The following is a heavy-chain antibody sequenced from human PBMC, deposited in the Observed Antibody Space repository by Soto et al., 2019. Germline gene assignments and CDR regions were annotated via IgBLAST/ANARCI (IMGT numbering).Heavy chain of an antibody. CDR1: GGSISSGGYY. CDR2: IYYSGST. Sequence: SETLSLTCTVSGGSISSGGYYWSWTRQHPGKGLEWIGYIYYSGSTYYNPSLKSRVTISVDTSKNQFSLKLSSVTAADTAVYYCARDRVLLWFGGYGYYYYGMDVWGQGTTVTVSS. V-gene: IGHV4-31*03. D-gene: IGHD3-10*01. J-gene: IGHJ6*02. CDR3: ARDRVLLWFGGYGYYYYGMDV.